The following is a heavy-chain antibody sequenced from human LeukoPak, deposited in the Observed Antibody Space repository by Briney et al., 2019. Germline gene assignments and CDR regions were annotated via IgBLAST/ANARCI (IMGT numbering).Heavy chain of an antibody. CDR1: GYTFTGYY. CDR2: INPNSGGT. Sequence: ASVTVSCKASGYTFTGYYMHWVRQAPGQGLEWMGRINPNSGGTNYAQKFKGRVTMTRDTSISTAYMELSRLRSDDTAVYYCARDRGYCTNGVCYSLVYYFDYWGQGTLVTVSS. D-gene: IGHD2-8*01. CDR3: ARDRGYCTNGVCYSLVYYFDY. J-gene: IGHJ4*02. V-gene: IGHV1-2*06.